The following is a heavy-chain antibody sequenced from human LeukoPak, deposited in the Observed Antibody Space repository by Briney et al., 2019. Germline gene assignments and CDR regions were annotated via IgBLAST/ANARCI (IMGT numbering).Heavy chain of an antibody. D-gene: IGHD3-9*01. CDR1: GYTFTSYD. V-gene: IGHV1-8*01. J-gene: IGHJ6*03. CDR2: MNPNSGNT. CDR3: ARRGNYDILTGYYGLNYYYYYMDV. Sequence: GASVKVSCKASGYTFTSYDINWVRQATGQGLEWMGWMNPNSGNTGYAQKFQGRVTMTRNTSISTAYMELSSLRSEDTAVYHCARRGNYDILTGYYGLNYYYYYMDVWGKGTTVTISS.